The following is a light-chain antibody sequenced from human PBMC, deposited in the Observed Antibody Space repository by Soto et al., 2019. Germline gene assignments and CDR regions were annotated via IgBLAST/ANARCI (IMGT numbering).Light chain of an antibody. CDR3: SSYAGSNNLHVL. CDR1: SSDVGGYEY. CDR2: EVI. V-gene: IGLV2-8*01. Sequence: SALTQPPSASGSPGQSVTISCTGSSSDVGGYEYVSWYQQHPGKAPKLIIYEVIKRPSGVPDRFSGSKSGNTASLTVSGLQAEDEADYYCSSYAGSNNLHVLFGGGTKVTVL. J-gene: IGLJ2*01.